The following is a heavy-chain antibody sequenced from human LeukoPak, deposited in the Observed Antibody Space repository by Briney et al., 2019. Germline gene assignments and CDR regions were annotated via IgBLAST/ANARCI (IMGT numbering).Heavy chain of an antibody. J-gene: IGHJ1*01. Sequence: ASVKVSCKASGYTFTSYGISWVRQAPGKGVEGMGWICLKNGNTIYAHKLQGRVTMTTDTSKSTAYMELKSLRSDDTAVYYCARDGTAASRAEYFQHWGQGTLVTVSS. CDR1: GYTFTSYG. V-gene: IGHV1-18*01. CDR3: ARDGTAASRAEYFQH. CDR2: ICLKNGNT. D-gene: IGHD6-6*01.